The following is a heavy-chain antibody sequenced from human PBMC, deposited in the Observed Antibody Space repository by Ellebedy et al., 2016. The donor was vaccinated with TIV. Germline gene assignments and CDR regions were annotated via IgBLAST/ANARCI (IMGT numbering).Heavy chain of an antibody. D-gene: IGHD3-22*01. J-gene: IGHJ4*02. Sequence: GESLKISCAASGFTFSSYSMNWVRQAPGKGLEWVSYISSSSSTIYYADSVKGRFTISRDNAKNSLYLQMNSLRNEDTAVYYCARALYYYDSSGYYGGYWGQGTLVTVSS. V-gene: IGHV3-48*02. CDR3: ARALYYYDSSGYYGGY. CDR1: GFTFSSYS. CDR2: ISSSSSTI.